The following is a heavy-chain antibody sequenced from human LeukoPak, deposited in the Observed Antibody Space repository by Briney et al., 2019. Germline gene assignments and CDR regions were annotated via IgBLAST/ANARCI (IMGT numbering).Heavy chain of an antibody. CDR1: GFTSSSYE. V-gene: IGHV3-48*03. CDR3: ARDGPGYSFDY. Sequence: PGGSLRLSCAASGFTSSSYEMHWVRQAPGKGLEWVSCISTSGRTTYYADSVKGRFTVSRDNARNSLYLQMNSLRAEDTAVYYCARDGPGYSFDYWGQGTLVTVSS. D-gene: IGHD1-1*01. CDR2: ISTSGRTT. J-gene: IGHJ4*02.